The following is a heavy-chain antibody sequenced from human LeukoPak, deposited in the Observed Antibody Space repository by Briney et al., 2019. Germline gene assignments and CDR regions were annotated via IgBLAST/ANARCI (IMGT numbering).Heavy chain of an antibody. V-gene: IGHV3-48*02. J-gene: IGHJ4*02. CDR1: RFTFSNYA. CDR3: ARGETAVTSYLHF. CDR2: ISISSSTI. D-gene: IGHD4-17*01. Sequence: GGSLRLSCAAFRFTFSNYAMDWVRQAPGKGLEWVSYISISSSTIYYADSVKGRFTISRDNAKNSLYLQMNSLRDEDTAVYYCARGETAVTSYLHFWGQGTLVTVSS.